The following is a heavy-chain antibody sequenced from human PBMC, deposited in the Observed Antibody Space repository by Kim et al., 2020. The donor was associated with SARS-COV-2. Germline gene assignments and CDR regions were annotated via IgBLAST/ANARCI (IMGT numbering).Heavy chain of an antibody. CDR3: ARLAVADYYFEL. CDR1: GYTPPQLS. Sequence: ASVKVSCEFSGYTPPQLSMHWVRQAPGKGLEWMGGLDPEEGATIYAQKLEGRVTMTEDTSTAYMELSNLKSEDTAVYYCARLAVADYYFELWGQGTLVTV. V-gene: IGHV1-24*01. D-gene: IGHD6-19*01. J-gene: IGHJ4*02. CDR2: LDPEEGAT.